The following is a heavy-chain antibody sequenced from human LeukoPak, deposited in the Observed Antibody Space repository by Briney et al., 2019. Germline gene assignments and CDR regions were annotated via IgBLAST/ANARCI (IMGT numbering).Heavy chain of an antibody. CDR3: ARQRDDFWSGYSYYFDY. J-gene: IGHJ4*02. CDR2: IYYSGST. Sequence: PSETLSLTCTVSGGSISSSSYYWGWIRQPPGKGLEWIGSIYYSGSTYYNPSLKSRVTISVDTSKNQFSLKLSSVTAADTAVYYCARQRDDFWSGYSYYFDYWGQGTLVTVSS. CDR1: GGSISSSSYY. D-gene: IGHD3-3*01. V-gene: IGHV4-39*01.